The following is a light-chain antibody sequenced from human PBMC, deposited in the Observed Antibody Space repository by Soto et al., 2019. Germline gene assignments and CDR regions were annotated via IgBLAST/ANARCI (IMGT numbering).Light chain of an antibody. Sequence: ETVLTQSPATLSLSPGERATLSCRASQSVGSYLAWYQQKPGQAPRLLIYDASTRATGIPARFSGSGSGTDFTLTISSLETEDFAVYYCQQRSNWPPMLTFGGGTKVDI. CDR3: QQRSNWPPMLT. V-gene: IGKV3-11*01. CDR1: QSVGSY. CDR2: DAS. J-gene: IGKJ4*01.